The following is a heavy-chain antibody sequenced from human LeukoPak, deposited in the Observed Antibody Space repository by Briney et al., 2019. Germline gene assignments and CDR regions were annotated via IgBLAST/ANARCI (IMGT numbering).Heavy chain of an antibody. D-gene: IGHD4-17*01. CDR2: ISWNSRSI. CDR3: AKDKDYAFDY. J-gene: IGHJ4*02. CDR1: GFTFSSFS. Sequence: GGSLRLSCAASGFTFSSFSMNWVRQAPGKGLEWVSGISWNSRSIGYADSVKGRFTISRDNAKNSLYLQMNSLRAEDTALYYCAKDKDYAFDYWGQGTLVTVSS. V-gene: IGHV3-9*01.